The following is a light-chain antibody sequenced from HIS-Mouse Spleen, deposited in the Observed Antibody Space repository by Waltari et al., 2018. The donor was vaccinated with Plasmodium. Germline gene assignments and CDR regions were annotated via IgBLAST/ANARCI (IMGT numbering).Light chain of an antibody. V-gene: IGLV2-23*01. CDR3: CSYAGSSTLV. J-gene: IGLJ2*01. CDR2: EGS. Sequence: QSALTQPASVSGSPGPSITISCTGPSRDVGSYTLVSWYQQHPGKAPKLMIYEGSTRPSGVSNRFSGSKSGNTASLTISGLQAEDEADYYCCSYAGSSTLVFGGGTKLTVL. CDR1: SRDVGSYTL.